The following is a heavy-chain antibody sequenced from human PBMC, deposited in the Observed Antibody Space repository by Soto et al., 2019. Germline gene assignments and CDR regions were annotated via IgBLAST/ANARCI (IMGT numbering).Heavy chain of an antibody. Sequence: QVQMVESGGGVVQPGRSLRLSCAASGFTFSSYAMHWVRQAPGKGLEWVAVISYDGSNKYYADSVKGRFTISRDNSKNTLYLQMNSMRAEDTAVYYCARDYYDSSGWDYWGQGTLVTVSS. CDR3: ARDYYDSSGWDY. CDR1: GFTFSSYA. D-gene: IGHD3-22*01. CDR2: ISYDGSNK. V-gene: IGHV3-30-3*01. J-gene: IGHJ4*02.